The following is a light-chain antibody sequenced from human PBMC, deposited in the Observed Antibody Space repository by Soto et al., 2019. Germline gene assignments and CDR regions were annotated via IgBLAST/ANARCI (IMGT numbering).Light chain of an antibody. CDR1: PSFSSSQ. Sequence: ELVLTQSPGTLSLSPGERATLSCRASPSFSSSQLAWYQQKPGQAPRLVVYAASTRATGIPDRFSGSGSGTDFTLTISRLEPEDFAVYHCQVYGNLPPWTFGQGTRVEIK. J-gene: IGKJ1*01. CDR3: QVYGNLPPWT. CDR2: AAS. V-gene: IGKV3-20*01.